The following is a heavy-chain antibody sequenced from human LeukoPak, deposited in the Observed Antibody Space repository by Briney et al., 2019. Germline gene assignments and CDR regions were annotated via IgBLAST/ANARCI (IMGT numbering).Heavy chain of an antibody. CDR1: GYTLTELS. CDR2: FDPEDGET. V-gene: IGHV1-24*01. Sequence: ASVKVSCKVSGYTLTELSMHWVRQAPGNGLEWMGGFDPEDGETIYAQKFQGRVTMTEDTSTDTAYMELSSLRSEDTAVYYCATDRRYSGSYPYYFDYWGQGTLVTVSS. J-gene: IGHJ4*02. CDR3: ATDRRYSGSYPYYFDY. D-gene: IGHD1-26*01.